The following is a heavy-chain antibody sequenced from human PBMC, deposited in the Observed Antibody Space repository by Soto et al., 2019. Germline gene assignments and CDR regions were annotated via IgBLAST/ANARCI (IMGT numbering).Heavy chain of an antibody. Sequence: SETLSLTCTVSGGSISSYYWSWIRQPPGKGLEWIGYIYYSGSTNYNPSLKSRVTISVDTSKNQFSLKLSSVTAADTAVYYCARDVSSGYYDSSGYEHWGQGTLITVSS. J-gene: IGHJ4*02. CDR3: ARDVSSGYYDSSGYEH. CDR2: IYYSGST. V-gene: IGHV4-59*01. D-gene: IGHD3-22*01. CDR1: GGSISSYY.